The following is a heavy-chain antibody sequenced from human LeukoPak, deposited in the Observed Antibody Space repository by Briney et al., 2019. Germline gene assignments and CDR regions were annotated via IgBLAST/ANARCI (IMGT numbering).Heavy chain of an antibody. CDR2: IKSKIEGGTV. CDR3: AIDGRLTTTWSFHYYYFAMDV. CDR1: GFTFNNAW. Sequence: GGSLRLSCATSGFTFNNAWMSWVRQAPGKGLEWVGRIKSKIEGGTVDYAAPAKGRFTISRDESENTLYLQMNSLKAEDTAVYYCAIDGRLTTTWSFHYYYFAMDVWGQGTTVTVSS. J-gene: IGHJ6*02. D-gene: IGHD1-14*01. V-gene: IGHV3-15*01.